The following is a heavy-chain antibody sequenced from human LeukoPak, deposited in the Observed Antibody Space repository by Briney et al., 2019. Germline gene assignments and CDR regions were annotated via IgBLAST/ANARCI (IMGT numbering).Heavy chain of an antibody. CDR3: ATSSWNGGGGFVP. V-gene: IGHV4-34*08. CDR1: GGTFGGYY. CDR2: ISHSGST. Sequence: NPSETLSLTCGVHGGTFGGYYWNWIRQPPGKGLEWIGEISHSGSTNYNPSLKSRVTISVDTSNTQFSLKLTSVTAADTAVYYCATSSWNGGGGFVPWGQGTLVTVSS. D-gene: IGHD3-16*01. J-gene: IGHJ5*02.